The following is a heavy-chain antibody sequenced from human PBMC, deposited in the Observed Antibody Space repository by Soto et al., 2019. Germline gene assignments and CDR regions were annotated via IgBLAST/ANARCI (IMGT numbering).Heavy chain of an antibody. V-gene: IGHV3-30*03. J-gene: IGHJ4*02. Sequence: VQLLESGGGLIQPGGSLRLSCAASGFTFGTYGMGWVRQAPGKGLEWVAVISYDGSNKYYADSVKGRFTISRDNSKNTLYLQMNSLRAEDTAVYYCARSAVKVVVAASWDYWGQGTLVTVSS. CDR3: ARSAVKVVVAASWDY. CDR2: ISYDGSNK. D-gene: IGHD2-15*01. CDR1: GFTFGTYG.